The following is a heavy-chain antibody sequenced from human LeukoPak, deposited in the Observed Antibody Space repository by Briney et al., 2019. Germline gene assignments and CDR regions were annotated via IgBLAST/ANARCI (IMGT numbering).Heavy chain of an antibody. CDR3: AKRYYYDSSAYYTFWDS. V-gene: IGHV3-53*01. Sequence: GGSLRLSCAASGFTVSTNYMSWVRQAPGKGLEWVSVLYHGGSTYYADSVKGRFTISRDNSKNTLYLQMNSLRAEDTALYYCAKRYYYDSSAYYTFWDSWGQGTLVTVSS. CDR2: LYHGGST. J-gene: IGHJ4*02. CDR1: GFTVSTNY. D-gene: IGHD3-22*01.